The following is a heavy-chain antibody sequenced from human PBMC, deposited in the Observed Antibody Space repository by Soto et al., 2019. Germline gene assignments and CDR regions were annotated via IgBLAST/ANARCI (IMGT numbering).Heavy chain of an antibody. CDR3: ARAGYCSSPSCYNDYYYGMDV. D-gene: IGHD2-2*02. CDR2: IIPIFGTA. J-gene: IGHJ6*02. V-gene: IGHV1-69*13. Sequence: GASVKVSCKASGGTFSSYSISWVRQAPGQGLEWMGGIIPIFGTANYAQKVQGRVTITADESTSTAYMELSSLRSEDTAVYYCARAGYCSSPSCYNDYYYGMDVWGQGTTVTVSS. CDR1: GGTFSSYS.